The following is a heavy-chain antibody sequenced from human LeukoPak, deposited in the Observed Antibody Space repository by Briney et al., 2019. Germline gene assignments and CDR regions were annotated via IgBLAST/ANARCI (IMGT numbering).Heavy chain of an antibody. CDR2: IHSRGST. V-gene: IGHV4-4*07. D-gene: IGHD2/OR15-2a*01. J-gene: IGHJ5*02. CDR3: ARDGNISGIDP. CDR1: GGSISSYY. Sequence: SETLSLTCTVSGGSISSYYWSWIRQPAGKGLEWIGRIHSRGSTDYNPSLKSRVTMSLDTSNNQFSLKLSSVTAADTAVYYCARDGNISGIDPWGQGTLVIVSS.